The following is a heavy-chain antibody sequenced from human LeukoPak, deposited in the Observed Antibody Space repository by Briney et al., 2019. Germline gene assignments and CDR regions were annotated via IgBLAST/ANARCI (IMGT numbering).Heavy chain of an antibody. CDR2: IYYSGTT. Sequence: SETLSLTCTVSGGSISSSTYYWGWVRQPPGKGLEWIGSIYYSGTTYYNPSLKSRVTISVDTSRNQFSLQLNSVTPEDTAVYYCARAYAFDIWGQGTAVTVSS. CDR3: ARAYAFDI. V-gene: IGHV4-39*01. CDR1: GGSISSSTYY. J-gene: IGHJ3*02.